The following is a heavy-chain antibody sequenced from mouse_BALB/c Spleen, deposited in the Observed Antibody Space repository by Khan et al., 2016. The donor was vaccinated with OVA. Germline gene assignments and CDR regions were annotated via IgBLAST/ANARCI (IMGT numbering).Heavy chain of an antibody. CDR1: GYTFTSYW. CDR3: SRGGYGTSFAF. Sequence: VQLQQPGAELVRPGASVKLSCKASGYTFTSYWMNWVKQRPGQGLEWIGMIDPSDSRTHYNQMFKDKATLTVDKSSSTAYMHLASLTSEDSAIYCCSRGGYGTSFAFWGQGTLVTVSA. D-gene: IGHD2-10*02. CDR2: IDPSDSRT. J-gene: IGHJ3*01. V-gene: IGHV1-61*01.